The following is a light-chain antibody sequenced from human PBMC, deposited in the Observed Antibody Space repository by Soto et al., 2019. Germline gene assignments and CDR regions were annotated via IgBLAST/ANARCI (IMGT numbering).Light chain of an antibody. CDR2: WAS. CDR3: QQYYSTPPIT. CDR1: QSFLYSSNNKNY. V-gene: IGKV4-1*01. J-gene: IGKJ5*01. Sequence: DIVMTQSPDSLAVSLGERATINCKSSQSFLYSSNNKNYLAWYQQKPGQPPKLLIYWASTRESGVSDRFSGSGSGTDFTLTISSLQAEDVAVYYCQQYYSTPPITFGQGTRLEIK.